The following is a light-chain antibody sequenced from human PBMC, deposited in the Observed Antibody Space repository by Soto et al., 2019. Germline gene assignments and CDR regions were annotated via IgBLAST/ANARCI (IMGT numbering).Light chain of an antibody. CDR1: QSVSTNQ. J-gene: IGKJ4*01. CDR2: GAS. Sequence: IVLTQSPGTLSLSPGERATLSCRASQSVSTNQLAWYQQKPGQAPRLRIYGASSRATGIADRFSGSGSGTDFTLTISRLEPEDFAVYYCQYYYESSPFGRGTKVDIK. CDR3: QYYYESSP. V-gene: IGKV3-20*01.